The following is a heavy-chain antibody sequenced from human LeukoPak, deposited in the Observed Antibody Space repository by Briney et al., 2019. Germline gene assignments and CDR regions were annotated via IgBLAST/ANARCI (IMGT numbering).Heavy chain of an antibody. Sequence: PGGSLRLSCAASGFTFSSYAMHWVRQAPGKGLEWVAVISYDGSNKYYADSVKGRFTISRDNSKNTLYLQMNSLRAEDTAVYYCARDGGKYYDSSGYYYYYGMDVWGQGTTVTVSS. J-gene: IGHJ6*02. CDR1: GFTFSSYA. CDR2: ISYDGSNK. D-gene: IGHD3-22*01. CDR3: ARDGGKYYDSSGYYYYYGMDV. V-gene: IGHV3-30-3*01.